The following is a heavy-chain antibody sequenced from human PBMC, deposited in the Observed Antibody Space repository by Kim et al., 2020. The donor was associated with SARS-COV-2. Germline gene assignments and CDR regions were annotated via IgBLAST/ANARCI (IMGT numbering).Heavy chain of an antibody. CDR3: TIYSYGSSHY. Sequence: TTNYAAPVKDRFTISRDDSKNTLYLQMNSLETEDTAVYYCTIYSYGSSHYWGPGTRVTVSS. D-gene: IGHD5-18*01. CDR2: TT. J-gene: IGHJ4*02. V-gene: IGHV3-15*06.